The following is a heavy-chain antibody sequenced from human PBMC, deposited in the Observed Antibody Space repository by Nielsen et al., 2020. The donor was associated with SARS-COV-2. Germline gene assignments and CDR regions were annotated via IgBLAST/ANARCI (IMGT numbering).Heavy chain of an antibody. CDR1: GFTFSSYG. J-gene: IGHJ3*02. D-gene: IGHD2-2*01. Sequence: GGSLRLSCAASGFTFSSYGMHWVRQAPGKGLEWVAVIWYDGSNKYYADSVKGRFTISRDNAKNSLYLQMNSLRAEDTAVYYCARDSRLGYCSSTSCYPRGDAFDIWGQGAMVTVSS. CDR3: ARDSRLGYCSSTSCYPRGDAFDI. CDR2: IWYDGSNK. V-gene: IGHV3-33*01.